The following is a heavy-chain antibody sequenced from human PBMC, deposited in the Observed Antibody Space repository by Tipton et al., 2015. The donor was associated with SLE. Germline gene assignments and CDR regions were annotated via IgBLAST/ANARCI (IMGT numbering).Heavy chain of an antibody. D-gene: IGHD3-3*01. V-gene: IGHV5-51*03. CDR2: IYPGDSDT. J-gene: IGHJ5*02. Sequence: QSGPEVKKPGESLKISCMASGYSFTNYWIAWVRQMPGKGLEWMGVIYPGDSDTRYSPSFQGQVTISADRSISTAYLQWSSLKASDTAMYYCARLGAGRSVTPDWFDPWGQGTLVTVSS. CDR3: ARLGAGRSVTPDWFDP. CDR1: GYSFTNYW.